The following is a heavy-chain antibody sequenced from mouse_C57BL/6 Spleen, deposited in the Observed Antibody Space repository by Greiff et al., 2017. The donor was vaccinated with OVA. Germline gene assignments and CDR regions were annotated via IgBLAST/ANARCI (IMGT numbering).Heavy chain of an antibody. CDR3: ARRDGSSYRYFDV. D-gene: IGHD1-1*01. CDR2: ISSGSSTI. J-gene: IGHJ1*03. V-gene: IGHV5-17*01. Sequence: VKLMESGGGLVKPGGSLKLSCAASGFTFSDYGMHWVRQAPEKGLEWVAYISSGSSTIYYADTVKGRFTISRDNAKSTLFLQMTSLRSEDTAMYYCARRDGSSYRYFDVWGTGTTVTVSS. CDR1: GFTFSDYG.